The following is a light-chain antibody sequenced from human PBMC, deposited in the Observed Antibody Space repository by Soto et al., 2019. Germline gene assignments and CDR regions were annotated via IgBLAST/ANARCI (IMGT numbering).Light chain of an antibody. V-gene: IGLV2-14*01. CDR2: EVS. CDR1: SSDIGAYNY. Sequence: QSALTQPASVSGSPGQSITISCTGTSSDIGAYNYVSWYQQCPGKAPKVMIYEVSDRPSGVSNRFSGSKSGNTASLTISGLQAEDEADYYCSSYTTSTVVVFGGGTKVTL. J-gene: IGLJ2*01. CDR3: SSYTTSTVVV.